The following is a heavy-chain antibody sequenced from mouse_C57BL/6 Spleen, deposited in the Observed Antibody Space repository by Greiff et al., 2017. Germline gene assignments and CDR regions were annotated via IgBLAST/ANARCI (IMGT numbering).Heavy chain of an antibody. CDR3: ARDDGYDGAWFAY. J-gene: IGHJ3*01. CDR1: GFTFSSYA. V-gene: IGHV5-4*01. Sequence: EVNVVESGGGLVKPGGSLKLSCAASGFTFSSYAMSWVRQTPEKRLEWVATISDGGSYTYYPDNVKGRFTISRDNAKNNLYLQMSHLKSEDTAMYYCARDDGYDGAWFAYWGQGTLVTVSA. D-gene: IGHD2-2*01. CDR2: ISDGGSYT.